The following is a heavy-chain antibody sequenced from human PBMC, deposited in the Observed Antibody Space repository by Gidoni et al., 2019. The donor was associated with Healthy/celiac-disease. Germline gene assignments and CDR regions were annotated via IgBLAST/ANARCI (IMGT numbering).Heavy chain of an antibody. CDR3: ARDLDYYDSSGYYY. CDR1: GSTFTSYA. Sequence: QVQLVQSGAEVKKPGASVTVSCKASGSTFTSYAMHWVRQAPGQRLEWMGWINAGNGNTKYSQKFQGRVTITRDTAASTAYMELSSLRSEDTAVYYCARDLDYYDSSGYYYWGQGTLVTVSS. V-gene: IGHV1-3*01. J-gene: IGHJ4*02. D-gene: IGHD3-22*01. CDR2: INAGNGNT.